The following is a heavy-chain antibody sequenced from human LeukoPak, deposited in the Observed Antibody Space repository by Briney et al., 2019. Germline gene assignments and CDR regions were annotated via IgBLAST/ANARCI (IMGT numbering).Heavy chain of an antibody. CDR3: ARGLYSSSP. Sequence: GGSLRLSXEASGFSFSKYAMSWVRQAPGKGLEWVSAISGSGFTYYADSVKGRFTISRDNSKNTLYLQMNSLRAEDTAVYYCARGLYSSSPWGQGTLVTVSS. D-gene: IGHD6-6*01. V-gene: IGHV3-23*01. J-gene: IGHJ4*02. CDR1: GFSFSKYA. CDR2: ISGSGFT.